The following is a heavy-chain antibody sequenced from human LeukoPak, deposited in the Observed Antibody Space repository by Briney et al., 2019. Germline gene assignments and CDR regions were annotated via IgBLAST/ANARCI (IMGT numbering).Heavy chain of an antibody. J-gene: IGHJ4*02. CDR2: IYPGDSDT. Sequence: GESLKISGKGSGYSFTSYWIGWVRQMPGKGLEWMGIIYPGDSDTRYSPSFQGQVTISADKSISTAYLQWSSLKASDTAMYYCARLYRDYYDSSGYYPLDYWGQGTLVTVSS. V-gene: IGHV5-51*03. CDR3: ARLYRDYYDSSGYYPLDY. CDR1: GYSFTSYW. D-gene: IGHD3-22*01.